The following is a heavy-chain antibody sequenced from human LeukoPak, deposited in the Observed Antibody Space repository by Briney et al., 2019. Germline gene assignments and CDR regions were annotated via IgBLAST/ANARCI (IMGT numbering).Heavy chain of an antibody. D-gene: IGHD6-13*01. Sequence: YNTGSTYYNPSTKSRVTISVATSQSPSSLKLSSVTAADTAVYYCARDRGGYSSSRGTWFDPWGQGTLVTVSS. V-gene: IGHV4-30-2*04. CDR2: YNTGST. J-gene: IGHJ5*02. CDR3: ARDRGGYSSSRGTWFDP.